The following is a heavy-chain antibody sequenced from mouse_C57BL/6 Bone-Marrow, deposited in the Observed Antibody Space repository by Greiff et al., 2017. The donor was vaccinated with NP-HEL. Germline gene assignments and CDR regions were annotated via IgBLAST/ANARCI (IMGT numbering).Heavy chain of an antibody. CDR3: ARHYFCSGELAY. V-gene: IGHV5-12*01. J-gene: IGHJ3*01. Sequence: EVHLVESGGGLVQPGGSLKLSCAASGFTFSDYYMYWVRQTPEKRLEWVAYISNGGGSTYYPDTVKGRFTISRDNAKNTLYLQMSRLKSEDTASYYCARHYFCSGELAYWGQGTLVTVSA. D-gene: IGHD1-1*01. CDR1: GFTFSDYY. CDR2: ISNGGGST.